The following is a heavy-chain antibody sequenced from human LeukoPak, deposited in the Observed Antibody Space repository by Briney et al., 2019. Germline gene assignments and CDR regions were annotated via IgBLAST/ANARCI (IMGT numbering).Heavy chain of an antibody. CDR1: GGSISSYH. J-gene: IGHJ4*02. Sequence: SETLSLTCTVSGGSISSYHWSWIRQPPGKDLEWIAFIFYSGSTHYNPSLTSRVTISVDTSKNQFSLKLTSVTAADTAVYYCARHSVASPHYFDYWGQGALVTVSS. D-gene: IGHD5/OR15-5a*01. CDR2: IFYSGST. V-gene: IGHV4-59*08. CDR3: ARHSVASPHYFDY.